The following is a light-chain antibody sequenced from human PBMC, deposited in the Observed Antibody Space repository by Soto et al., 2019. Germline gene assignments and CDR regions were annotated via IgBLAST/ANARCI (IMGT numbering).Light chain of an antibody. V-gene: IGKV3D-15*01. CDR1: QSVTSN. Sequence: EIVMTQSPATLSVSPGQRATLSCRASQSVTSNLAWYQQKPGQAPRLPIYGASSRATGTPDRFSGSGSGTEFTLTISSLESEDFAVYYCQQYKNWPRTFGQGTKVEIK. CDR2: GAS. CDR3: QQYKNWPRT. J-gene: IGKJ1*01.